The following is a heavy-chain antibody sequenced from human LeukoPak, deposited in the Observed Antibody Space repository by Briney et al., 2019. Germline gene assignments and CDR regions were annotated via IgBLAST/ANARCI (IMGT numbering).Heavy chain of an antibody. J-gene: IGHJ4*02. D-gene: IGHD6-19*01. CDR2: ISGSGGNT. CDR3: AKGYSSGWFYFDF. CDR1: GFTFSIYA. V-gene: IGHV3-23*01. Sequence: GGSLRLSCAASGFTFSIYAMSWVRQAPGKGLEWVSGISGSGGNTYYADSVKGRFTISRDNSKNTLYLQMNSLRAEDTAVYYCAKGYSSGWFYFDFWGQGTLVAVSS.